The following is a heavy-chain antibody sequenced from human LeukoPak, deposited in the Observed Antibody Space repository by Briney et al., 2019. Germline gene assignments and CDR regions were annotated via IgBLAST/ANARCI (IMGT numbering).Heavy chain of an antibody. V-gene: IGHV1-2*02. D-gene: IGHD5-18*01. CDR2: INPNSGGT. CDR1: GYTFTGYY. Sequence: ASVKVSCKASGYTFTGYYMHWVRQPPGQGLEWMGWINPNSGGTNSAQKLQGRVTMTRDTSISTAYMELNRLRSDDTAVYYCARVDTANRVDAFDIWGQGTMVTVSS. CDR3: ARVDTANRVDAFDI. J-gene: IGHJ3*02.